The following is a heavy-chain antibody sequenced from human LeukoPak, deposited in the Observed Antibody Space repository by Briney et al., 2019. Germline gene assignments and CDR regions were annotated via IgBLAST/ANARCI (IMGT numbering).Heavy chain of an antibody. CDR3: ARESGQSGWYPY. V-gene: IGHV4-59*01. D-gene: IGHD6-19*01. J-gene: IGHJ4*02. CDR2: IYYSGST. Sequence: SETLSLTCTVSGGSISSYYWSWIRQPPGKGLEWIGYIYYSGSTNYNPSLKSRVTISVDTSKNQFSLKLSSVTAADTAVYYCARESGQSGWYPYWGQGTLVTVSS. CDR1: GGSISSYY.